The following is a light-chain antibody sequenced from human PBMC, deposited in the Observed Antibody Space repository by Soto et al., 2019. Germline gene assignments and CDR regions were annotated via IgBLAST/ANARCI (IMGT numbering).Light chain of an antibody. Sequence: QSALTQPASVSGSPGQSITISCTGTSSDVGAYNYVSWYQHYPGKAPKLMIYDVSNRPSGVSNRFSGSKSGNTASLTISGLQAEDEADYYCSSYTSNSTLVFGGGTKVTVL. CDR1: SSDVGAYNY. J-gene: IGLJ3*02. CDR3: SSYTSNSTLV. CDR2: DVS. V-gene: IGLV2-14*03.